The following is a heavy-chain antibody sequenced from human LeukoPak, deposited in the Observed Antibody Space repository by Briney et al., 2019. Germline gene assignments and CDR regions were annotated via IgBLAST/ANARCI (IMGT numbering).Heavy chain of an antibody. D-gene: IGHD4-4*01. CDR1: GGTFSSYA. CDR3: AREDDDSNGIDV. V-gene: IGHV1-69*13. CDR2: IIPIFGTA. J-gene: IGHJ6*02. Sequence: SVKVSCKASGGTFSSYAISWVRQAPGQGLEWMGGIIPIFGTANYAQKFQGRVTITADESTSTAYMELSSLRSEDTAVYYCAREDDDSNGIDVWGHGTTVTVSS.